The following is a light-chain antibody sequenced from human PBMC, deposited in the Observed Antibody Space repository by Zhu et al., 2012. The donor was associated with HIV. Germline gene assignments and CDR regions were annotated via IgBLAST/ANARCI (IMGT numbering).Light chain of an antibody. J-gene: IGKJ1*01. CDR2: GAS. Sequence: EIMMTQSPGTLSVSPGESATLSCRASQSVSINLAWYQQRPGQAPRLLMYGASTRATDIPARFSGSGSGTEFTLTISSAQSEDFAVYYCQQYKDWSTFGQGTKVE. CDR1: QSVSIN. V-gene: IGKV3-15*01. CDR3: QQYKDWST.